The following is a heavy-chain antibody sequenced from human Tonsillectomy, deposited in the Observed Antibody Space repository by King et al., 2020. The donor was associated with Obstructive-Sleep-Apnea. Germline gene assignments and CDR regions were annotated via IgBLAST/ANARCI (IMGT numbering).Heavy chain of an antibody. V-gene: IGHV5-51*01. CDR2: IYPDDSDT. J-gene: IGHJ4*02. D-gene: IGHD4-17*01. Sequence: VQLVESGAEVKKPGESLKISCKGSGYSFSSYWIAWVRQMPGKGLEWMGIIYPDDSDTTYSPSFQGQVTISADKSIRTAYLQWNSLQASDTAMYYCAKTTVTSPRLLEAQTYYFDSWGQGTLVTVSS. CDR3: AKTTVTSPRLLEAQTYYFDS. CDR1: GYSFSSYW.